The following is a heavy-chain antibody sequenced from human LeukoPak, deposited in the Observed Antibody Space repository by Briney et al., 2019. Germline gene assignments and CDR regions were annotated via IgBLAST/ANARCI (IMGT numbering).Heavy chain of an antibody. CDR2: IIPIFGTA. Sequence: SVKVSCKASGGTFSSYAISWVRQAPGQGLEWMGGIIPIFGTANYAQKFQGRVTITADESTSTAYMELSSLRSEDTAVYYCARDRGYSYGYRGYFDYWGQGTLVTVSS. V-gene: IGHV1-69*13. J-gene: IGHJ4*02. D-gene: IGHD5-18*01. CDR1: GGTFSSYA. CDR3: ARDRGYSYGYRGYFDY.